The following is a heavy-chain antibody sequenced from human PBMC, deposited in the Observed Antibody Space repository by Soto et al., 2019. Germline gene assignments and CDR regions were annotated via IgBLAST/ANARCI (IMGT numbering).Heavy chain of an antibody. Sequence: QVQLQESGPGLVKPSQTLSLTCTVSGGSISSGGYYWSWIRQHPGKGLEWIGYIYYSGSTYYNPSPXSXXTRSVATSKNQFSLKLSSVTAADTAVYSCARSVTPWGQGTLVTVSS. CDR2: IYYSGST. CDR1: GGSISSGGYY. D-gene: IGHD3-10*01. V-gene: IGHV4-31*03. CDR3: ARSVTP. J-gene: IGHJ5*02.